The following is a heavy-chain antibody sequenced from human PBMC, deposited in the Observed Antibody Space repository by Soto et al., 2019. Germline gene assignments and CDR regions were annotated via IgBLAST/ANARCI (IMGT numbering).Heavy chain of an antibody. CDR1: GGSFSGYF. V-gene: IGHV4-34*01. J-gene: IGHJ4*02. CDR2: INHSGST. Sequence: QVQLQQWGAGLLKPSETLSLTCAVYGGSFSGYFWSWIRQAPGKGLEWIGEINHSGSTNYNPSLKNRVTISVDTSKNQFSLKLSSVTAADTAVYYCARRRRGSAIPFDYWGQGTLVTVSS. CDR3: ARRRRGSAIPFDY. D-gene: IGHD2-21*01.